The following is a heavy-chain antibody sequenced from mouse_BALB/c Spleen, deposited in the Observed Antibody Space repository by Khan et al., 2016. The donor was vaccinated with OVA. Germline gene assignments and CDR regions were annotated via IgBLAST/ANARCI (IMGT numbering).Heavy chain of an antibody. CDR1: GFTFSNYW. CDR2: IRLKSDDYVT. V-gene: IGHV6-6*02. CDR3: WILL. Sequence: EVKVEESGGGLVQPGGSMKLSCVASGFTFSNYWMNWVRQSPEKGLEWVAEIRLKSDDYVTHYAASVEGRFTISRDDSKRSVYLQKNNLRAEDTGIYYCWILLWGQGTTLTVSS. J-gene: IGHJ2*01.